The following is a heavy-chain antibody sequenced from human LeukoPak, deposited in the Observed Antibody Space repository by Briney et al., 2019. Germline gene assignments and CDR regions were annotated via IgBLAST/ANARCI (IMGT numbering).Heavy chain of an antibody. Sequence: GGSLRLSCAASGFTFSDYYMNWLRQAPGKGLEGVSSISGGSSYTTYADSVKGRFTISRDNAKNSLYLQMNTLRADDTAVYYCARGIMYYFYAMDVWGQGTTVAVSS. CDR3: ARGIMYYFYAMDV. D-gene: IGHD2-8*01. CDR2: ISGGSSYT. CDR1: GFTFSDYY. J-gene: IGHJ6*02. V-gene: IGHV3-11*06.